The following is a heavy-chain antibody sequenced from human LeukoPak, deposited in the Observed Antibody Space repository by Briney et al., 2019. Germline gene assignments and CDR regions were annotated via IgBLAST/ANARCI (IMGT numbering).Heavy chain of an antibody. CDR3: AELGITMIGGV. J-gene: IGHJ6*04. V-gene: IGHV3-23*01. CDR1: GFTLSSYE. D-gene: IGHD3-10*02. CDR2: IGYSGGDT. Sequence: GGSLRLSCTVSGFTLSSYEMTWFRQAPGKGLEWVSSIGYSGGDTHYADSVKGRFTISRDNSKNTLYLQLNSLRADDTAVYYCAELGITMIGGVWGKGTTVTISS.